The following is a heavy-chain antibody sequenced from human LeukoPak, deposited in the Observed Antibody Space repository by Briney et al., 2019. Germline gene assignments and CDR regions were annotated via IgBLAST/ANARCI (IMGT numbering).Heavy chain of an antibody. CDR2: IIPIFGTA. V-gene: IGHV1-69*05. CDR1: GGTFSSYA. D-gene: IGHD3-10*01. J-gene: IGHJ4*02. Sequence: SVKVSCKASGGTFSSYAISWVRQAPGQGLEWMGGIIPIFGTANYAQKFQGRVTITTDESTSTAYMELSSLRFEDTAVYYCARGRKSMVRGVHFDYWGQGTLVTVSS. CDR3: ARGRKSMVRGVHFDY.